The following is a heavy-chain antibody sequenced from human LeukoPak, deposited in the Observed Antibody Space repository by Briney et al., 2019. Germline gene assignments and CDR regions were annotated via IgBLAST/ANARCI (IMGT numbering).Heavy chain of an antibody. J-gene: IGHJ3*02. D-gene: IGHD2-15*01. Sequence: GGSLRLSCSASGFTFSSYAMHWVRQAPGKGLEYVSAISSNGGSTYYADSVKGRFTISRDNSKNTLYLQMSSLRAEDTAVYYCVNLGYRSGGSCYSGAFDIWGQGTMVTVSS. CDR2: ISSNGGST. V-gene: IGHV3-64D*06. CDR1: GFTFSSYA. CDR3: VNLGYRSGGSCYSGAFDI.